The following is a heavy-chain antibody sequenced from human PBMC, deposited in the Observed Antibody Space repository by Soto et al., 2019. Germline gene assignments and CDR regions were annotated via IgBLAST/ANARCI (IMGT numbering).Heavy chain of an antibody. D-gene: IGHD5-12*01. CDR2: ISSSSSYT. CDR1: GFTFSDYY. J-gene: IGHJ5*02. Sequence: PGGSLRLSCAASGFTFSDYYMSWIRQAPGKGLEWVSYISSSSSYTNYADSVKGRFTISRDNAKNSLYLQMNSLRAEDTAVYYCARDYFPDIVATIEGNWFDPWGQGTLVTVSS. CDR3: ARDYFPDIVATIEGNWFDP. V-gene: IGHV3-11*06.